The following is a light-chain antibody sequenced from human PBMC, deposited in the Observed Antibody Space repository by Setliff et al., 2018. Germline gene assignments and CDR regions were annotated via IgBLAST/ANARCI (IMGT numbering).Light chain of an antibody. V-gene: IGLV2-11*01. CDR2: DVT. CDR1: SRDVGAYNY. J-gene: IGLJ1*01. CDR3: CSYTGFSYV. Sequence: QSVLTQPRSVSGSPGQSVTISCTGASRDVGAYNYVSWYQQHPGKAPKLMIYDVTKRPSGVPDRFSGSKSGNTASLTVSGLQAEDEADYYCCSYTGFSYVFGSGTKVTVL.